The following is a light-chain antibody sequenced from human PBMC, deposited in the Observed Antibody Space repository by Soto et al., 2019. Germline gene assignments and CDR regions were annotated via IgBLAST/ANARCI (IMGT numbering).Light chain of an antibody. Sequence: TLSPDTLSLTTRERATLSWKVCLTVSSNYLAWCQQRPGQAPRLLIYGASTRAAGIPDRFSGSGSGTDFTLTITRRAHADCAVYFCQQYTGSPPTFGQGTRLEIK. CDR2: GAS. V-gene: IGKV3-20*01. J-gene: IGKJ5*01. CDR3: QQYTGSPPT. CDR1: LTVSSNY.